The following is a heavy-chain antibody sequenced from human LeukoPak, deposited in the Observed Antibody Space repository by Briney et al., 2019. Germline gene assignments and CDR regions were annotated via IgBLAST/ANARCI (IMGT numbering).Heavy chain of an antibody. CDR1: GFIISGYA. CDR3: AKGDTPDNSYNYFAP. J-gene: IGHJ5*02. CDR2: ISYGGDGT. V-gene: IGHV3-23*01. Sequence: GGSLRLSCAASGFIISGYAMSWVRQAPGKGPEWVSSISYGGDGTKYADSVKGRCTISREDSKNTLYLQMNSLRAEDTAVYYCAKGDTPDNSYNYFAPWGQGTLVTVSS. D-gene: IGHD1-1*01.